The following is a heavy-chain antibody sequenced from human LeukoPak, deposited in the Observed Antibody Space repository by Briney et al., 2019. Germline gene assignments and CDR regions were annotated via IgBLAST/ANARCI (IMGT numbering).Heavy chain of an antibody. CDR2: INHSGST. V-gene: IGHV4-34*01. CDR3: ARGYSRLDY. CDR1: GFTFSSYE. D-gene: IGHD6-13*01. J-gene: IGHJ4*02. Sequence: PGGSLRLSCAASGFTFSSYEMNWVHQAPGKGLEWIGEINHSGSTNYNPSLKSRVTISVDTSKNQFSLKLSSVTAADTAVYYCARGYSRLDYWGQGTLVTVSS.